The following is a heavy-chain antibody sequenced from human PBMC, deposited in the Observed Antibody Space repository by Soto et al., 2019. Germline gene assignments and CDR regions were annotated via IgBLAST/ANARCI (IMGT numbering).Heavy chain of an antibody. CDR1: GFTFSSYG. J-gene: IGHJ6*02. CDR2: ISYDGSNK. Sequence: PVGSLRLSCAASGFTFSSYGMHWVRQAPGKGLEWVAVISYDGSNKYYADSVKGRFTISRDNSKNTLYLQMNSLRAEDTAVYYCAKDTRFKYSSSWYYYYYGMDVWGQGTTVTVSS. V-gene: IGHV3-30*18. D-gene: IGHD6-6*01. CDR3: AKDTRFKYSSSWYYYYYGMDV.